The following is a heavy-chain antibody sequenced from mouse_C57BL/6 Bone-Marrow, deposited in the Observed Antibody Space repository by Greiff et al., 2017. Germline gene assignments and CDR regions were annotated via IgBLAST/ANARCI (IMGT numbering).Heavy chain of an antibody. J-gene: IGHJ3*01. CDR1: GYTFTSYW. V-gene: IGHV1-59*01. Sequence: VQLQQPGAELVRPGTSVKLSCKASGYTFTSYWMHWVKQRPGQGLEWIGVIDPSDSYTNYNQKFKGKATLTVDTSSSTAYMQLSSLTSEDSAVYYCARDGYYWFAYGGQGTLVTVSA. CDR2: IDPSDSYT. CDR3: ARDGYYWFAY. D-gene: IGHD2-3*01.